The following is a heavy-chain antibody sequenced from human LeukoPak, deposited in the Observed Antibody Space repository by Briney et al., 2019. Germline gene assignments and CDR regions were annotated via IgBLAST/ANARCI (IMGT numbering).Heavy chain of an antibody. D-gene: IGHD2-15*01. CDR3: AKGTTGHCSGATCYPFDM. CDR1: GFTFSSYG. Sequence: PGGSLRLSCVASGFTFSSYGMNWVRQAPGKVLEWVSSSAGSGGGGGTYHADSVKGRFTISRDDSKNTLFLHMNSLRVEDTAVYDCAKGTTGHCSGATCYPFDMWGQGTVVTVSS. CDR2: SAGSGGGGGT. V-gene: IGHV3-23*01. J-gene: IGHJ3*02.